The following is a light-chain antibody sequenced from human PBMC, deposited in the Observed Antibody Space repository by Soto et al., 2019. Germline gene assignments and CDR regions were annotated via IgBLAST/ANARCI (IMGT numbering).Light chain of an antibody. Sequence: DIQMTQSPSILSASVGDRVTFTCRASQSISSWVAWYQQKPGKAPKLLIYDASRLESGVPSRFSGSGAGTEFTLTISSLQLDDVATYYCQQYSSYWTFGQGTKVDIK. CDR3: QQYSSYWT. CDR2: DAS. V-gene: IGKV1-5*01. J-gene: IGKJ1*01. CDR1: QSISSW.